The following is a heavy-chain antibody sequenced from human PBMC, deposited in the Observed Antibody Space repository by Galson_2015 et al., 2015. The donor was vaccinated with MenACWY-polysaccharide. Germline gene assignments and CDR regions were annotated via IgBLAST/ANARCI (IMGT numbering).Heavy chain of an antibody. D-gene: IGHD6-13*01. CDR1: GFSFSSYN. CDR2: IRGPSDII. V-gene: IGHV3-48*02. CDR3: ARDSGIAGADDY. Sequence: SLRLSCAASGFSFSSYNMDWVRQAPGKGLEWVSYIRGPSDIIYYADSVKGRFTISRDNAKNSLYLQMNSLRDEDTAVYYCARDSGIAGADDYWGQGTLVTVPS. J-gene: IGHJ4*02.